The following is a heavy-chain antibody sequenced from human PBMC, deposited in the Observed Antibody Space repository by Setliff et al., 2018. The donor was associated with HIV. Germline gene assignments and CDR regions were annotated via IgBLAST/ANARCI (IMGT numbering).Heavy chain of an antibody. V-gene: IGHV4-59*12. CDR1: GGSISSYY. Sequence: TSETLSLTCTVSGGSISSYYWSWIRQPPGKGLEWIGYIYYSGSTNYNPSLKSRVTISVDTSKNQFSLKLSSVTAADTAVYYCARDKTGDLWYFDSWGQGTLVTVSS. J-gene: IGHJ4*02. CDR2: IYYSGST. CDR3: ARDKTGDLWYFDS. D-gene: IGHD7-27*01.